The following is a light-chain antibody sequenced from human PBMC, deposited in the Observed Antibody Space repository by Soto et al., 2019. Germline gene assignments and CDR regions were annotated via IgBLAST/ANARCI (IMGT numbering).Light chain of an antibody. V-gene: IGLV2-14*01. CDR2: DVS. J-gene: IGLJ1*01. CDR1: SSDIGDYNY. Sequence: QSVLTQPASVFGSPGQSITLSCVGTSSDIGDYNYVSWYQQHPGKVPKVIIFDVSNRPSGVSYRFSGTKSGNTASLTVSGLQAEDEDHYYCCSYTRSATLIFGTGTKVTV. CDR3: CSYTRSATLI.